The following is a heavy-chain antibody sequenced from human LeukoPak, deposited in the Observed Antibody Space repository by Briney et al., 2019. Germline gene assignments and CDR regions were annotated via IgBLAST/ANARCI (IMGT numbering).Heavy chain of an antibody. Sequence: GSLRLSCAASGFNFANHAMSWVRQTAGKGLEWVSAISGGGDITYYADSVKGRFTISRDNSKDTLFLQMHSLRPGDTAVYHCAKDVISSGWYGLDYWGQGTLVTVSS. V-gene: IGHV3-23*01. D-gene: IGHD6-19*01. CDR1: GFNFANHA. CDR2: ISGGGDIT. CDR3: AKDVISSGWYGLDY. J-gene: IGHJ4*02.